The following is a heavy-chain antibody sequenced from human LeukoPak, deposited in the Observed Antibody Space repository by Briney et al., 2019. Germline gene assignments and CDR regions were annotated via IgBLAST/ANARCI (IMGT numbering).Heavy chain of an antibody. CDR1: GFSFSTAA. CDR3: ARKTPGNNPYDY. J-gene: IGHJ4*02. D-gene: IGHD1-14*01. V-gene: IGHV3-23*01. Sequence: RGSLRLSCTDSGFSFSTAAMNWVREAPGKGLEWVSASGTSGNTYYADSVKGRFTISRDDSKNTLYLQKTSLRADDTAVYYCARKTPGNNPYDYWGQGTLVTVSP. CDR2: SGTSGNT.